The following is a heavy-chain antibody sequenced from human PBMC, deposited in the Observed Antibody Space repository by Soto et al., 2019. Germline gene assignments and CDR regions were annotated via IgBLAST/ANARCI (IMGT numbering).Heavy chain of an antibody. CDR1: GGTFSSYT. D-gene: IGHD4-4*01. CDR2: IIPILGIA. CDR3: ATEVTRPPYYFDY. Sequence: SVKVSCKASGGTFSSYTISWVRQAPGQGLEWMGRIIPILGIANYAQKFQGRVTITADKSTSTAYMELSSLRSEDTAVYYCATEVTRPPYYFDYWGQGTLVTVSS. V-gene: IGHV1-69*02. J-gene: IGHJ4*02.